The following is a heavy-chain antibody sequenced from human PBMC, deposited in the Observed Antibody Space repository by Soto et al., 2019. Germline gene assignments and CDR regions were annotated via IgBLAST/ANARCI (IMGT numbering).Heavy chain of an antibody. CDR3: ARYSGYDYYYGMDV. J-gene: IGHJ6*02. CDR1: GFTFSSYS. Sequence: HPGGSLRLSCAASGFTFSSYSMNWVRQAPGKGLEWVSYISSSSSTIYYADSVKGRFTISRDNAKNSLYLQMNSLRDEDTAVYYCARYSGYDYYYGMDVWGQGTTVTVSS. D-gene: IGHD5-12*01. V-gene: IGHV3-48*02. CDR2: ISSSSSTI.